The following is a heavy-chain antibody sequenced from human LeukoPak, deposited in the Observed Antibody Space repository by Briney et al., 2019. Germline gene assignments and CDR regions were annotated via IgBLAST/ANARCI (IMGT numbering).Heavy chain of an antibody. CDR3: ARQFPGYSSSSGDY. CDR1: GVSISSCSYH. Sequence: SETLSLTCTVSGVSISSCSYHWGWIRQPPGKGLEWVGSIYYSGSTYYNPSLKSRVTISVDTSKNQFSLKLSSVTAADTAVYYCARQFPGYSSSSGDYWGQGTLVTVSS. D-gene: IGHD6-13*01. CDR2: IYYSGST. V-gene: IGHV4-39*01. J-gene: IGHJ4*02.